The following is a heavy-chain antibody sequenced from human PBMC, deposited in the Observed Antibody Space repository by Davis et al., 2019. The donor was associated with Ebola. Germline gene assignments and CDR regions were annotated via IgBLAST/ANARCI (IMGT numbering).Heavy chain of an antibody. Sequence: SETLSLTCNVSGASITSGYFSWSWVRQPAGKGLEWIGHIYTRGTTNYNPSLKSRVTISGDTSKNQFSLKLRSVTAADTAVYFCARLSGLFSSSSGALYFDLWGRGTLVSVSS. V-gene: IGHV4-61*09. CDR1: GASITSGYFS. CDR3: ARLSGLFSSSSGALYFDL. J-gene: IGHJ2*01. D-gene: IGHD6-6*01. CDR2: IYTRGTT.